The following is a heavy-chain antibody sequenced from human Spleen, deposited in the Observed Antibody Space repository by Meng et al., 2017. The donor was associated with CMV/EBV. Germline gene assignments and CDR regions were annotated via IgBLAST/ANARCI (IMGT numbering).Heavy chain of an antibody. J-gene: IGHJ6*02. CDR2: VLYDGGIE. Sequence: SGFTFSSYNMYWVRQAPGKGLEWVALVLYDGGIEWYADSVKGRFTISRDNSKNTLYLQMNSLRAEDTAVYYCARERYIVRYYYGLDVWGQGTTVTVSS. D-gene: IGHD3-9*01. V-gene: IGHV3-30-3*01. CDR3: ARERYIVRYYYGLDV. CDR1: GFTFSSYN.